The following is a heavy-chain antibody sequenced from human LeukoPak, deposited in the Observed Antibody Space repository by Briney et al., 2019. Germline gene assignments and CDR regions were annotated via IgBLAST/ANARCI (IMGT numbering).Heavy chain of an antibody. D-gene: IGHD6-13*01. Sequence: SETLSLTCGVFGGSFSGHFYSWIRQSPGKGLEWIGEITHRGSINYNPSLKSRAALSVDASKNQFSLKLTSVTAADIGVYYCARALAAAVINWGQGTLVAVSS. V-gene: IGHV4-34*01. J-gene: IGHJ1*01. CDR2: ITHRGSI. CDR1: GGSFSGHF. CDR3: ARALAAAVIN.